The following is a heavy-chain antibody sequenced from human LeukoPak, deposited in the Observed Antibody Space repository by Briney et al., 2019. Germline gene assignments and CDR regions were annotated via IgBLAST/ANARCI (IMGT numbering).Heavy chain of an antibody. CDR1: GGSISSYY. CDR2: IYYSGST. V-gene: IGHV4-59*08. J-gene: IGHJ4*02. CDR3: ARRRAPYYFDY. Sequence: SETLSLTCTVSGGSISSYYWSWIRQPPGKGLEWIGYIYYSGSTNYNPSLKSRVTISVDTSKNQFSLKLSSVTAADTAVYYCARRRAPYYFDYWGQGTLVTVSS.